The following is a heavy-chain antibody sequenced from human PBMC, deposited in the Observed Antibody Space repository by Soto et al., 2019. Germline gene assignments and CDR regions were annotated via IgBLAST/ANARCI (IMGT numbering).Heavy chain of an antibody. CDR1: GFTFSIFA. J-gene: IGHJ4*02. CDR3: ARGSSWYLDFDY. Sequence: PGGSLRLSCAASGFTFSIFAMSWVRQSPGKGLEWVSTISGSGGSTYYADAVKGRFTISRDNSMGTLYLQMNSLRAEDTAVYYCARGSSWYLDFDYWGQGTLVTVSS. V-gene: IGHV3-23*01. D-gene: IGHD6-13*01. CDR2: ISGSGGST.